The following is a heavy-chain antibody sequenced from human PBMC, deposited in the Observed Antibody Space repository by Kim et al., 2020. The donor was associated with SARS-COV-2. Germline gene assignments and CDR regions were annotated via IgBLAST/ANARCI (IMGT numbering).Heavy chain of an antibody. CDR3: VGCGGDCDRYFDL. D-gene: IGHD2-21*02. Sequence: SETLSLTCTVSGGSISSSSYYWGWIRQPPGKGLEWIGSIYYSGSTYYNPSLKSRVTISVDTSKNQFSLKLSSVTAADTAVYYCVGCGGDCDRYFDLWGRGTLVTFSS. J-gene: IGHJ2*01. CDR1: GGSISSSSYY. V-gene: IGHV4-39*01. CDR2: IYYSGST.